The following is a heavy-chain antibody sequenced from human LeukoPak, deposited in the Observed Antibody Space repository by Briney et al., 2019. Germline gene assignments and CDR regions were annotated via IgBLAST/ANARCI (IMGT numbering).Heavy chain of an antibody. CDR3: ARVSVAGTGPDY. CDR2: FSYNVHS. D-gene: IGHD6-13*01. J-gene: IGHJ4*02. Sequence: PSGTLSLTCTVSGGSVSSSNYYWSWIRQPPGKGLEWVGFFSYNVHSDYNPSLKSRVTIPVDTSKNQFSLRLSSVTAADTAIYYCARVSVAGTGPDYWGQGTLVTVSS. V-gene: IGHV4-61*01. CDR1: GGSVSSSNYY.